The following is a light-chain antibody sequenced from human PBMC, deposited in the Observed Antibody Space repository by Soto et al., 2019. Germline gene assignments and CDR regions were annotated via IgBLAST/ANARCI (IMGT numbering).Light chain of an antibody. J-gene: IGKJ1*01. CDR3: QQFNNWPPWT. CDR2: GAS. V-gene: IGKV3-15*01. Sequence: EIVMTQSPATLSVSPGERATLSCRASQNVGNNLVWYQQKPGQAPRLLIYGASTRAAGIPDRFSGSGSGTEFTLTISGLQYDDFAVYYCQQFNNWPPWTFGQGTKVEIK. CDR1: QNVGNN.